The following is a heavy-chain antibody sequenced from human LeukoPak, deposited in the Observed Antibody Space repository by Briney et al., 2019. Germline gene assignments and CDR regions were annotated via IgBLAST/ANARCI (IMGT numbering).Heavy chain of an antibody. CDR2: IYGGST. CDR1: GFTFSDYY. CDR3: ARDFEGVHRTTNSYTYYYYMDV. D-gene: IGHD2/OR15-2a*01. J-gene: IGHJ6*03. Sequence: GGSLRLSCAASGFTFSDYYMSWIRQAPGKGLEWVSIIYGGSTYYADSVKGRFTISRDNSKNTVYLQMNSLRAEDTAVYYCARDFEGVHRTTNSYTYYYYMDVWGKGTTVSVSS. V-gene: IGHV3-53*01.